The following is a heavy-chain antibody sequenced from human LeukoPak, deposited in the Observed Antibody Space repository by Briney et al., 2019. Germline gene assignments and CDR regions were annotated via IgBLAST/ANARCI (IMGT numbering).Heavy chain of an antibody. CDR1: GFTFSSYE. Sequence: GGSLRLSCAASGFTFSSYEMNWVRQAPGKGLEWVSYISSSGSSVHYADSVKGRFTISRDNAKNSLYLQMNSLRAEDTAVYYCARGGLYEYENSGFSEVDDWGQGSLVTVSS. D-gene: IGHD3-22*01. J-gene: IGHJ4*02. CDR3: ARGGLYEYENSGFSEVDD. CDR2: ISSSGSSV. V-gene: IGHV3-48*03.